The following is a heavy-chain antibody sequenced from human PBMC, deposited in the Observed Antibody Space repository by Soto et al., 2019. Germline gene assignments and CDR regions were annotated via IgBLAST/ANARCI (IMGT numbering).Heavy chain of an antibody. D-gene: IGHD2-21*02. Sequence: SETLSLTCTVTGDSISSRSYYWGWIRQPPGKGLEWIGSIYYSGGTYNNPSLRSRVSMSIDTSKDQFSLKLKSVTAADTALYFCARQRTSVVTQAYFDVWGPGPLVTVSS. V-gene: IGHV4-39*01. CDR3: ARQRTSVVTQAYFDV. CDR1: GDSISSRSYY. CDR2: IYYSGGT. J-gene: IGHJ4*02.